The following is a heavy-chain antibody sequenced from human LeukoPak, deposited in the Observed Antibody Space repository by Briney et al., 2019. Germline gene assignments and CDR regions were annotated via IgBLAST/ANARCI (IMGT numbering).Heavy chain of an antibody. J-gene: IGHJ6*03. CDR3: ARGRADYDFWSGYYHYMDV. D-gene: IGHD3-3*01. CDR1: GFTFSSNW. Sequence: GGSLRLSCAASGFTFSSNWMHWARQVPGKGLLWVPRIKTDGSSTSYADSVKGRFTISRDNAKNTLYLQMSSLRAEDTAVYYCARGRADYDFWSGYYHYMDVWGKGTTVTVSS. CDR2: IKTDGSST. V-gene: IGHV3-74*01.